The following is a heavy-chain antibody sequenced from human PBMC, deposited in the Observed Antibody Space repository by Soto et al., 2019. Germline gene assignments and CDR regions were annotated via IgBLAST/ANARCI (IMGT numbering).Heavy chain of an antibody. CDR3: AKDWPGTSSVTSDF. Sequence: EVHLLESGGTLVQPGGSLRLSCAASGFDFSTYAMTWVRQAPGKGLEWVSGIINSGATTYYADSVKGRFTISRDNSRNTLYLQMNILRVDDTAMYYCAKDWPGTSSVTSDFWGQGTLVTVSS. CDR1: GFDFSTYA. D-gene: IGHD3-10*01. V-gene: IGHV3-23*01. CDR2: IINSGATT. J-gene: IGHJ4*02.